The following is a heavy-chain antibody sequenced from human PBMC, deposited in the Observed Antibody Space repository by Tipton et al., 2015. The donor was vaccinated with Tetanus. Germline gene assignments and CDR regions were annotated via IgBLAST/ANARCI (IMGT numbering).Heavy chain of an antibody. D-gene: IGHD3-3*01. CDR3: VKRKYYDFWSGYFEY. Sequence: SLRLSCAASGFTFSSYAMSWVRQAPGKGLEWVSAISASGTFTYYADSAKGRFTISRDQSKNTLFLQMDSLRAEDTALYYCVKRKYYDFWSGYFEYWGQGTLVTVSS. V-gene: IGHV3-23*01. J-gene: IGHJ4*02. CDR2: ISASGTFT. CDR1: GFTFSSYA.